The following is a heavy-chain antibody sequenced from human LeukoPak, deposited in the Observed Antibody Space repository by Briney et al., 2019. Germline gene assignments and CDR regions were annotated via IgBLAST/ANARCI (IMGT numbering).Heavy chain of an antibody. CDR2: IIPIFGTA. V-gene: IGHV1-69*06. J-gene: IGHJ4*02. D-gene: IGHD6-19*01. Sequence: SVKVSCKASGGTFGSYAISWVRQAPGQGLEWMGGIIPIFGTANYAQKFQGRVTITADKSTSTAYMELSSLRSEDTAVYYCAASSSGWKPPYFDYWGQGTLVTVSS. CDR1: GGTFGSYA. CDR3: AASSSGWKPPYFDY.